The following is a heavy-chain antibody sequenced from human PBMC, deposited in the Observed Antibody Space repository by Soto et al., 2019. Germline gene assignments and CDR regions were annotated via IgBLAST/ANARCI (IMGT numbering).Heavy chain of an antibody. CDR2: IYNSGST. J-gene: IGHJ3*02. Sequence: PSETLSLTCTVSGGSISSSSYYWGWIRQPPGKGLEWIGSIYNSGSTYYNPSLKSRVTISVDTSKNQFSLKLSSVTAADTAVYYCARHRGGTFFDAFDIWGQGTMVTVS. D-gene: IGHD2-15*01. V-gene: IGHV4-39*01. CDR3: ARHRGGTFFDAFDI. CDR1: GGSISSSSYY.